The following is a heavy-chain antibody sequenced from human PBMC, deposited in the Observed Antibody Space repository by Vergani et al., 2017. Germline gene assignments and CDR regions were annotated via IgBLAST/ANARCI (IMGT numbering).Heavy chain of an antibody. V-gene: IGHV3-23*01. D-gene: IGHD2-21*02. CDR3: AKTGLVVVTAEPYFFDY. Sequence: EVQLLESGGGLVQPGGSLRLSCAASGFTFSSYAMSWVRQAPGKGLEWVSSSSGSGGSTDYADSVKGRFTISRDDSKNMLYLQMNSLRAEDTAVYYCAKTGLVVVTAEPYFFDYWGQGTLVTVSS. CDR2: SSGSGGST. J-gene: IGHJ4*02. CDR1: GFTFSSYA.